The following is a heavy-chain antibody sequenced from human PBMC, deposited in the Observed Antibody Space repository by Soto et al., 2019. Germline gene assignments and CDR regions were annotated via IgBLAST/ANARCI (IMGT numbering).Heavy chain of an antibody. CDR2: IRWVSDNM. CDR3: ARGRYFESSGHVAAPDI. CDR1: EFNFDNYA. J-gene: IGHJ3*02. Sequence: PGGSLRLSCAGAEFNFDNYAMQWVRQAPGKGLEWVSGIRWVSDNMGYAESVKGRFTTSRDNAKKSLYLQMNRLRVKDTALYYCARGRYFESSGHVAAPDIWGQGTMVTVSS. D-gene: IGHD3-22*01. V-gene: IGHV3-9*01.